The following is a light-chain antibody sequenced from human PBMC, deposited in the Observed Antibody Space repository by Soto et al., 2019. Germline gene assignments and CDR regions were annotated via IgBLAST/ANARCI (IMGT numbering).Light chain of an antibody. Sequence: IVLPQXXXXLXGSXGXRTTPXXRASQNISNYLIWYQQKPGQSPRLLIYDVSNRATGIPARFSGSGSGTDFTLTISSLEPEDFAVYYCQQRGDWPPITFGQGTRLEIK. V-gene: IGKV3-11*01. CDR2: DVS. CDR1: QNISNY. J-gene: IGKJ5*01. CDR3: QQRGDWPPIT.